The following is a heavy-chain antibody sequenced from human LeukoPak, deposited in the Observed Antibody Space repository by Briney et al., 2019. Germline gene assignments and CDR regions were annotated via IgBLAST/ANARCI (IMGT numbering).Heavy chain of an antibody. J-gene: IGHJ4*02. CDR3: VKDATWGGFDY. V-gene: IGHV3-23*01. CDR2: IGTSGLRT. D-gene: IGHD3-16*01. Sequence: PGGSLRLSCAASGFTVSSNYMSWVRQAPGKGLEWVSAIGTSGLRTLYADSVKGRFTVSRDNSRSTLFLQMNSLRADDTALYYCVKDATWGGFDYWGQGTLVTVSS. CDR1: GFTVSSNY.